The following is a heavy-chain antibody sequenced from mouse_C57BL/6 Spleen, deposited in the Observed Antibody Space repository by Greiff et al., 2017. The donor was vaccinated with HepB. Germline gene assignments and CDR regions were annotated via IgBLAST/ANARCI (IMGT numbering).Heavy chain of an antibody. D-gene: IGHD1-3*01. Sequence: QVQLQQSGAELVKPGASVKISCKASGYAFSSYWMNWVKQRPGKGLEWIGQIYPGDGDTNYNGKFKGKATLTADKSSSTAYMQLSSLTSEDSAVYFCARVGSKGWYFDVGGTGTTVTVSS. V-gene: IGHV1-80*01. CDR1: GYAFSSYW. CDR3: ARVGSKGWYFDV. CDR2: IYPGDGDT. J-gene: IGHJ1*03.